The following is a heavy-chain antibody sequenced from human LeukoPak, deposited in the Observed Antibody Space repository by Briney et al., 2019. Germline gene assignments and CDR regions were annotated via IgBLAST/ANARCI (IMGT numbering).Heavy chain of an antibody. CDR1: GFTFSSYW. CDR3: ARGGDYDYVWGSYRYGYYGMDV. D-gene: IGHD3-16*02. V-gene: IGHV3-74*01. Sequence: PGGSLRLSCAASGFTFSSYWMHWVRHAPGKGLVWVSRINSDGSSTSYAESVKGRFTISRDNAKNTLYMQMNSLRAEDTAVYYCARGGDYDYVWGSYRYGYYGMDVWGQGTTVTVSS. CDR2: INSDGSST. J-gene: IGHJ6*02.